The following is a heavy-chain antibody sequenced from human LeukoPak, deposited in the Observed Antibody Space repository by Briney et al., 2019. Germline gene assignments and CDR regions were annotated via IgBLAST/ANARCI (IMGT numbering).Heavy chain of an antibody. Sequence: GGSLRLSCATSGFTLSSFAMHWVRLAPGKGLEWVAVTSSDGSSKYYADSVKGRFTLSRDNSKNTLSLQMNSLRGEDTAVYYCATEGRGLYYYGMDVWGQGTTVTVSS. J-gene: IGHJ6*02. CDR3: ATEGRGLYYYGMDV. V-gene: IGHV3-30-3*02. CDR1: GFTLSSFA. D-gene: IGHD1-26*01. CDR2: TSSDGSSK.